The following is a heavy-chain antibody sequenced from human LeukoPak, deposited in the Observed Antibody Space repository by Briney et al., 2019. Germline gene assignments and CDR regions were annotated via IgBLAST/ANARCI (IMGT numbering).Heavy chain of an antibody. CDR2: IWYDGTYK. Sequence: GGSLRLSCVASGFTFSTYGMHWVRQAPGKGLEWVALIWYDGTYKYYVDSVKGRFTISRDNSKNTLYLQMNSLRAEDTAVYYCARDRAVGNYFDYWGQGTLVTVSS. CDR3: ARDRAVGNYFDY. V-gene: IGHV3-33*08. CDR1: GFTFSTYG. D-gene: IGHD6-13*01. J-gene: IGHJ4*02.